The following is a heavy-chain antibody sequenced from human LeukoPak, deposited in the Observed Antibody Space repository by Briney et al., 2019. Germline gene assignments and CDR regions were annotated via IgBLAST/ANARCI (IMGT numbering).Heavy chain of an antibody. CDR1: GFTFSSYS. Sequence: GGSLRLSCAASGFTFSSYSMNWVRQAPGKGLEWVSYISSSSTIYYADSVKGRFTISRDNAKNSLYLQMNSLRAEDTAVYYCAREVVAPDYWGQGTLVTVSS. V-gene: IGHV3-48*04. J-gene: IGHJ4*02. D-gene: IGHD2-15*01. CDR2: ISSSSTI. CDR3: AREVVAPDY.